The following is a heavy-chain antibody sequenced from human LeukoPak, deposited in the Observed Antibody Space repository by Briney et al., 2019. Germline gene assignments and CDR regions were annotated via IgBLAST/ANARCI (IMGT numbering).Heavy chain of an antibody. V-gene: IGHV3-21*01. CDR1: GFTFSSYS. CDR3: AKDKRWLVVSWFDP. Sequence: GGSLRLSCAASGFTFSSYSMNWVRQAPGKGLEWVSSISSSSSYIYYADSVKGRFTISRDNAKNSLYLQMNSLRAEDTAVYYCAKDKRWLVVSWFDPWGQGTLVTVSS. D-gene: IGHD6-19*01. J-gene: IGHJ5*02. CDR2: ISSSSSYI.